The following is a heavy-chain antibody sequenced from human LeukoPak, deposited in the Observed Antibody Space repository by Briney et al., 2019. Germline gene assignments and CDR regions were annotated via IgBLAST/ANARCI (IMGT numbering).Heavy chain of an antibody. CDR3: ATDRGWRTSGYYLYYFEY. CDR1: GFTFSTYA. V-gene: IGHV3-23*01. Sequence: GGSLRLSCAASGFTFSTYAMSWVRQAPGKGLEWVSAINGIGGSTYYADSVRGRFTISRDNTKNSLYLQMSSLRAEDTAVYYCATDRGWRTSGYYLYYFEYWGQGTLVTFSS. CDR2: INGIGGST. J-gene: IGHJ4*02. D-gene: IGHD3-3*01.